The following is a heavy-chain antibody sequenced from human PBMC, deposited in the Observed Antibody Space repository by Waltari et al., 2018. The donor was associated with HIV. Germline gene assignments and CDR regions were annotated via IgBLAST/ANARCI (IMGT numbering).Heavy chain of an antibody. CDR1: GYTFNNYV. CDR3: ARGGSSPYYFAMDV. D-gene: IGHD6-6*01. V-gene: IGHV1-3*02. Sequence: QAQLVQSGAEVKKPGASVKVSCKASGYTFNNYVLHWVRQAPGQRTEWMGWTNSGNGDSKYSQDFQGRVTITRDTSASTVYMELSSLRSEDTGVYYCARGGSSPYYFAMDVWGQGTTVTVSS. CDR2: TNSGNGDS. J-gene: IGHJ6*02.